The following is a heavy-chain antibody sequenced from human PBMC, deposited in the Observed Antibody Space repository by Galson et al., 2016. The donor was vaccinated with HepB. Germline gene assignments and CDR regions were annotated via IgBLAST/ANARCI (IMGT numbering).Heavy chain of an antibody. CDR3: ARVIGVAVTGAGYWFDP. J-gene: IGHJ5*02. D-gene: IGHD6-19*01. Sequence: LSLTCTVSGGSISSGDYYWSWIRQHPGKGLEWIGYISYSGSTYYNPSLKSRVTISVDTSKNQFSLKLTSVTAADTAVYYCARVIGVAVTGAGYWFDPWGQGTLVTVSS. CDR2: ISYSGST. V-gene: IGHV4-31*03. CDR1: GGSISSGDYY.